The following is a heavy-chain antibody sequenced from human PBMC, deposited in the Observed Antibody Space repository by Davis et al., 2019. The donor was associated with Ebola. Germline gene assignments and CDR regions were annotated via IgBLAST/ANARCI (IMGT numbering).Heavy chain of an antibody. J-gene: IGHJ1*01. Sequence: GESLKISCAASGITFRNVVMSWVRQAPGKGLEWISYISSSNSYTNYADSVKGRFTISRDNAKNSLYLQMNSLRAEDTAVYYCARDGVRYSSGLEYFQHWGQGTLVTVSS. CDR2: ISSSNSYT. V-gene: IGHV3-21*05. CDR3: ARDGVRYSSGLEYFQH. D-gene: IGHD6-19*01. CDR1: GITFRNVV.